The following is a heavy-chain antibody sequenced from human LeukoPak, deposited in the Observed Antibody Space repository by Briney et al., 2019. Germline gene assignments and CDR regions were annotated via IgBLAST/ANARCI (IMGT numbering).Heavy chain of an antibody. CDR1: GFTFSSHA. Sequence: GGSLRLSRAAPGFTFSSHAMSWVRQAPRKGLESVSAISGSGGSTYYADSVKGRFTISRDNSKNTLYLQMNSLRAEDTAVYYCAKDRNRDDFWSGFPAGWFDPWGQGTLVTVSS. CDR3: AKDRNRDDFWSGFPAGWFDP. CDR2: ISGSGGST. V-gene: IGHV3-23*01. J-gene: IGHJ5*02. D-gene: IGHD3-3*01.